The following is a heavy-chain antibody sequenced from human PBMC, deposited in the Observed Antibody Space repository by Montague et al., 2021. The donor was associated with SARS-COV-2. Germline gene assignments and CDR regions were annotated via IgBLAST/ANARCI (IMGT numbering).Heavy chain of an antibody. Sequence: SDTLSLTCAVYGGSFSVYYWSWIRQPPGKGLEWIGEINRSGSTNYNPSLKSRVTISSDTSKNQFSLKLNSVTAADTAVYFCVVVVPAMRPRSDYWGQGTLVTVSS. CDR3: VVVVPAMRPRSDY. V-gene: IGHV4-34*01. CDR1: GGSFSVYY. J-gene: IGHJ4*02. D-gene: IGHD2-21*02. CDR2: INRSGST.